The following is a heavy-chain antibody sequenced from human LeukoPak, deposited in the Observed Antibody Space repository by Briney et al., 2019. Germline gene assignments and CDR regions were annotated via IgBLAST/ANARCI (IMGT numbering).Heavy chain of an antibody. CDR1: GFTFSSYG. J-gene: IGHJ4*02. D-gene: IGHD3-9*01. CDR3: GREEGYDILTGYYTY. CDR2: ISYDGSNK. Sequence: GGSLRLSCAASGFTFSSYGMHWVRQAPGRGLDWVAVISYDGSNKYYADSVKGRFTSSRYNSKIKLYLQMNRVRDEDTAVYYCGREEGYDILTGYYTYWGQETLVTVSS. V-gene: IGHV3-30*03.